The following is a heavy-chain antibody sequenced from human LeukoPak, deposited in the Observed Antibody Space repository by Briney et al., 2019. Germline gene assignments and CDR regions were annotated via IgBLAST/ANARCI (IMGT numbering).Heavy chain of an antibody. CDR3: ARDFYGDFSMFDY. D-gene: IGHD4-17*01. CDR1: GFTLSSYG. J-gene: IGHJ4*02. V-gene: IGHV3-33*01. Sequence: PGGSLRLSCAASGFTLSSYGMHWVRQAPGKGLEWVAVIWFDGKKKDHVDSVKGRFTISRDNSKNTLYLQMNSLRADDTAVYYCARDFYGDFSMFDYWGQGTLVTVSS. CDR2: IWFDGKKK.